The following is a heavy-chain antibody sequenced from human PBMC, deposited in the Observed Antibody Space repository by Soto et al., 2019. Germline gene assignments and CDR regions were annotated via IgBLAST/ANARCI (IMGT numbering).Heavy chain of an antibody. CDR2: ISGSGGST. CDR1: GFTFSSYA. D-gene: IGHD1-26*01. Sequence: GGSLRLSCAASGFTFSSYAMSWVHQAPGKGLEWVSAISGSGGSTYYADSVKGRFTISRDNSKNTLYLQMNSLRAEDTAVYYCAKRREWELYFDYWGQGTLVTVSS. V-gene: IGHV3-23*01. J-gene: IGHJ4*02. CDR3: AKRREWELYFDY.